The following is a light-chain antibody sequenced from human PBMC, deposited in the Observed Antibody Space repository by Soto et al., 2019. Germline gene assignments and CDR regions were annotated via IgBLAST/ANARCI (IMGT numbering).Light chain of an antibody. V-gene: IGKV1-39*01. CDR3: QQYNSYSEST. J-gene: IGKJ2*01. CDR1: QSITGY. CDR2: AAA. Sequence: DIQMTQSPSSLSASVGDRVTITCRASQSITGYLNWYQHKPGKAPKLLIYAAAGLQSGVPSRFSGSGSGTDFTLTISSLQPEDFATYYCQQYNSYSESTFGQGTKVDIK.